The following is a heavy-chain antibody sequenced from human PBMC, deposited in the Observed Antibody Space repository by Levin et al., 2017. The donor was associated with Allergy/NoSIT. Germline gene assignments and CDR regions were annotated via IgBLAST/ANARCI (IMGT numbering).Heavy chain of an antibody. D-gene: IGHD2-2*02. CDR1: GFNFAIYG. V-gene: IGHV3-30*18. CDR3: AKAPEGGGNIPAGDHDF. J-gene: IGHJ4*02. CDR2: ISNDGSRR. Sequence: GGSLRLSCAASGFNFAIYGMNWVRQAPGKGLEWVAYISNDGSRRHHADSVAGRFTISRDNSKRTLVLQMNSLRVEDTAMYHWAKAPEGGGNIPAGDHDFWGQGTLVTVSS.